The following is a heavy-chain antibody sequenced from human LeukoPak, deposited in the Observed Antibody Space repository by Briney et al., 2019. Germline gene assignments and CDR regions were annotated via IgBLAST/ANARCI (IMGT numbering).Heavy chain of an antibody. CDR1: GVSISSSNSY. CDR2: IYYSGNT. CDR3: ARQTGSGLFILP. Sequence: SETLFLTCTVSGVSISSSNSYWGWIRQPPGKGLEWIGSIYYSGNTYYNASLKSQVSISIDTSKNQFSLRLTSVTAADTAVYYCARQTGSGLFILPGGQGTLVTVSS. D-gene: IGHD3/OR15-3a*01. V-gene: IGHV4-39*01. J-gene: IGHJ4*02.